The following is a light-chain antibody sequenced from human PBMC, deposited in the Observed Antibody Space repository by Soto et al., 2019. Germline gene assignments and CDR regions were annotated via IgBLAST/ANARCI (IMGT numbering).Light chain of an antibody. J-gene: IGKJ1*01. V-gene: IGKV1-5*01. Sequence: DIQMTQSPSTLSASVGDRVAITCRASHDISKWLAWYQQKPGKPPKLLIYDASGLDSGVPSRFSGSGYGTEFTLTISGLQPEDFATFYRQQYDSFPWTFGPGTKVDIK. CDR3: QQYDSFPWT. CDR1: HDISKW. CDR2: DAS.